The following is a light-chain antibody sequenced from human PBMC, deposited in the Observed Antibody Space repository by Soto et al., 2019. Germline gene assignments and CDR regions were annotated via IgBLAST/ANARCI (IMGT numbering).Light chain of an antibody. CDR3: QQHGSSPRT. CDR2: GAS. V-gene: IGKV3-20*01. Sequence: EIVLTQSPGTLSLSPGERATLSCRASQSVSNSYLAWYQQKPGQAPRFLIFGASSRATGIPDRFSGSGSGTDFTLTISRLEPEDFAVYYCQQHGSSPRTFGQGTKLEIK. J-gene: IGKJ2*01. CDR1: QSVSNSY.